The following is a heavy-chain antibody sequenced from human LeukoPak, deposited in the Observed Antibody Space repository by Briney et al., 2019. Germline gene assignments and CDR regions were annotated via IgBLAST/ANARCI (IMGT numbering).Heavy chain of an antibody. Sequence: PGGSLRLSCAASGFTFKNAWVRWVRQAPGKGLEWVSAISGSGGSTYYADSVKGRFTISRDNSKNTLYLQMNSLRAEDTAVYYCAKSPGILWFGELPHWGQGTLVTVSS. V-gene: IGHV3-23*01. CDR1: GFTFKNAW. CDR2: ISGSGGST. D-gene: IGHD3-10*01. CDR3: AKSPGILWFGELPH. J-gene: IGHJ4*02.